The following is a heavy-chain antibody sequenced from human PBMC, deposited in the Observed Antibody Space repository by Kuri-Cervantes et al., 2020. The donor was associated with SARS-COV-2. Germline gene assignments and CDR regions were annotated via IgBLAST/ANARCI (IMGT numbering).Heavy chain of an antibody. D-gene: IGHD3-10*01. CDR3: ARDREVLSYYYYYMDV. Sequence: GESLKISCAASGFTFSSYGMHWVRQAPGKGLEWVAVISYDGSNKYYADSVKGRFTISRDNSKNTLYLQMNSLRAEDTAVYYCARDREVLSYYYYYMDVWGKGTTVTVSS. CDR1: GFTFSSYG. CDR2: ISYDGSNK. V-gene: IGHV3-30*03. J-gene: IGHJ6*03.